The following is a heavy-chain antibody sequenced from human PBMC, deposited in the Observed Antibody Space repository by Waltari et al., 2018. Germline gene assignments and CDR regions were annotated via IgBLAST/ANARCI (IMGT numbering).Heavy chain of an antibody. CDR2: IIPIFGTA. J-gene: IGHJ4*02. D-gene: IGHD1-26*01. Sequence: QVQLVQSGAEVKKPGSSVKVSCKASGGTFSSYAITWVRRAPGQGLEWMGGIIPIFGTANYAQKFQGRVTITTDESTSTAYMELSSLRSEDTAVYYCAREIVGSGGSYAHFDYWGQGTLVTVSS. CDR3: AREIVGSGGSYAHFDY. V-gene: IGHV1-69*05. CDR1: GGTFSSYA.